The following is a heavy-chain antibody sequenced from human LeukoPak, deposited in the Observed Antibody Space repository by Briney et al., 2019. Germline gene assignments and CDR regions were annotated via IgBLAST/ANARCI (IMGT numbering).Heavy chain of an antibody. CDR2: INPNSGGT. CDR1: GYTFTGYY. Sequence: GASVKVSCKASGYTFTGYYMHWVRQAPGQGLEWMGRINPNSGGTNYAQKFQGRVTMTRDTSISTAYMELSRLRSDDTAVCYCASPTEIYYDSSGYYSNWFDPWGQGTLVTVSS. D-gene: IGHD3-22*01. CDR3: ASPTEIYYDSSGYYSNWFDP. V-gene: IGHV1-2*06. J-gene: IGHJ5*02.